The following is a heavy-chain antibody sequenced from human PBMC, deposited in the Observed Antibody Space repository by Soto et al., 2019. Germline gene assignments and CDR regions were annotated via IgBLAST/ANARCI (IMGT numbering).Heavy chain of an antibody. CDR1: GFTFSSYA. CDR2: ISYDGSNK. J-gene: IGHJ4*02. Sequence: QVQLVESGGGVVQPGRSLRLSCAASGFTFSSYAMHWVRQAPGKGLEWVAVISYDGSNKYYADSVKGRFTISRDNSKNTRYLQMNSLRAEDTAVYYCARGVKGVNLQDYWGQGTLVTVSS. D-gene: IGHD3-10*01. V-gene: IGHV3-30-3*01. CDR3: ARGVKGVNLQDY.